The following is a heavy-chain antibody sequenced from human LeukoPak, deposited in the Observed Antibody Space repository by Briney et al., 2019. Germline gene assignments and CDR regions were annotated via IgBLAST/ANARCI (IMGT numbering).Heavy chain of an antibody. CDR3: ARLPNYTTGWLNWFDP. Sequence: GGSLRLSCAASGFTFSSYAMSWVRQAPGKGLEWVSGISASGNSTYYADSVKGRFIISRDNSKNTLYLRMNSLRAEDTALYYCARLPNYTTGWLNWFDPWGQGTLVTVSS. V-gene: IGHV3-23*01. CDR2: ISASGNST. D-gene: IGHD6-19*01. J-gene: IGHJ5*02. CDR1: GFTFSSYA.